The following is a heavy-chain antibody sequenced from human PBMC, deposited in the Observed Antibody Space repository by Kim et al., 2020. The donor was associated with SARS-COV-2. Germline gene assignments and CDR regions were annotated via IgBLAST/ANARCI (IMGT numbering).Heavy chain of an antibody. D-gene: IGHD2-8*01. J-gene: IGHJ4*02. V-gene: IGHV5-51*01. CDR3: SRPLVIGVTNSLYGHY. Sequence: GESLKISCKGSGYTFNSYWIAWVRPMPGKSLEWMGIIYPGASYTAIRYSPSFQGQVTISVDKSNSTAYPQWSSLKASETAMYYCSRPLVIGVTNSLYGHYGGQGTLVTVSS. CDR1: GYTFNSYW. CDR2: IYPGASYTAI.